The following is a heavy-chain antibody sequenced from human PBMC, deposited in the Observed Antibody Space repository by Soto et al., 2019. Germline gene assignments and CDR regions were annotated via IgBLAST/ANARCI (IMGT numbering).Heavy chain of an antibody. V-gene: IGHV4-31*03. CDR3: ARAEYYDSSGYSPPDY. CDR1: GGSISSGGYY. D-gene: IGHD3-22*01. Sequence: QVQLQESGPGLVKPSQTLSLTCTVSGGSISSGGYYWSWIRQHPGKGLEWIGYIYYSGSTYYNPSRNSRVTISVDTSKNQFSLKLSSVTAADTAVYYCARAEYYDSSGYSPPDYWGQGTLVTVSS. J-gene: IGHJ4*02. CDR2: IYYSGST.